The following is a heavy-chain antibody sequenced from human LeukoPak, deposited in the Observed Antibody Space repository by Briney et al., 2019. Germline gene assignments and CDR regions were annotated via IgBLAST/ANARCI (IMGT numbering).Heavy chain of an antibody. CDR2: ISYDGSNK. D-gene: IGHD1-26*01. V-gene: IGHV3-30-3*01. CDR1: GFTFSSYA. J-gene: IGHJ4*02. CDR3: ARDREAYFDY. Sequence: PGGSLRLSCAASGFTFSSYAMHWVRQAPGKGLEWVAVISYDGSNKYYADSVKGRFTISRDNSKNTLYLQMNSLRAEDTAVYYCARDREAYFDYWGQGTLVTVSS.